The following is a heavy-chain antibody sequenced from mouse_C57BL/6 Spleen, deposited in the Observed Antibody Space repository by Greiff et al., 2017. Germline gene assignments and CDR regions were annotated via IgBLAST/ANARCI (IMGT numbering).Heavy chain of an antibody. D-gene: IGHD1-1*01. V-gene: IGHV5-4*03. Sequence: EVMLVESGGGLVKPGGSLKLSCAASGFTFSSYAMSWVRQTPEKRLGWVATISDGGSYTFYPDNVKGRFTISRDNAKNNLYLQMSHLKSEDTAMYYCARGGITTVVVFDYWGQGTTLTVSS. J-gene: IGHJ2*01. CDR3: ARGGITTVVVFDY. CDR1: GFTFSSYA. CDR2: ISDGGSYT.